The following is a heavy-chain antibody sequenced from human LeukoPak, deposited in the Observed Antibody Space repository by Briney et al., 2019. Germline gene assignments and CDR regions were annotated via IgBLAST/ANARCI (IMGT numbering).Heavy chain of an antibody. J-gene: IGHJ5*02. V-gene: IGHV4-59*12. D-gene: IGHD6-6*01. Sequence: SETLSLTCTVSGGSISSYYWSWIRQPPGKGLEWIGYIYYSGSTYYNPSLKSRVTISVDTSKNQFSLKLSSVTAADTAVYYCARFSPSIAARKDWFDPWGQGTLVTVSS. CDR2: IYYSGST. CDR1: GGSISSYY. CDR3: ARFSPSIAARKDWFDP.